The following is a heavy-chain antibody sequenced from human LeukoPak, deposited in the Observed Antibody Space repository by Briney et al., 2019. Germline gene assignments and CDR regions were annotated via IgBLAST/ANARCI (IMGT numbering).Heavy chain of an antibody. D-gene: IGHD6-13*01. CDR3: ARIGSSSWGNYYYYYMDV. V-gene: IGHV1-8*03. Sequence: ASVKVSCTASGYTFTSYDINWVRQATGQGLEWMGWMNPNSGNTGYAQKFQGRVTITRNTSISTAYMELSSLRSEDTAVYYCARIGSSSWGNYYYYYMDVWGKGTTVTVSS. CDR2: MNPNSGNT. J-gene: IGHJ6*03. CDR1: GYTFTSYD.